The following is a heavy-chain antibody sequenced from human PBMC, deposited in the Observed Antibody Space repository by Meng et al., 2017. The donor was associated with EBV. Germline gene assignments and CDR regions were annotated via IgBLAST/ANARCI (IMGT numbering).Heavy chain of an antibody. CDR1: GGTFSSYA. D-gene: IGHD6-13*01. J-gene: IGHJ4*02. Sequence: GQLVQSGAEVKNAGSSVKVSWKASGGTFSSYAISWVRQAPGQGLEWMGGIIPIFGTANYAQKFQGRVTITADKSTSTAYMELSSLRSEDTAVYYCARAEIAAAGRLDYWGQGTLVTVSS. CDR3: ARAEIAAAGRLDY. CDR2: IIPIFGTA. V-gene: IGHV1-69*06.